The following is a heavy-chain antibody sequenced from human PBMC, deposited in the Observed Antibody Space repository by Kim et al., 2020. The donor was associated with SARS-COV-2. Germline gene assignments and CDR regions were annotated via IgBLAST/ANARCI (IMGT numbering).Heavy chain of an antibody. V-gene: IGHV4-61*02. CDR1: GGSISSGSYY. D-gene: IGHD3-10*01. CDR3: ASGSGSYYLPYYYGMDV. CDR2: IYTSGST. J-gene: IGHJ6*02. Sequence: SETLSLTCTVSGGSISSGSYYWSWIRQPAGKGLEWIGRIYTSGSTNYNPSLKSRVTISVDTSKNQFSLKLSSVTAADTAVYYCASGSGSYYLPYYYGMDVWGQGTTVTVSS.